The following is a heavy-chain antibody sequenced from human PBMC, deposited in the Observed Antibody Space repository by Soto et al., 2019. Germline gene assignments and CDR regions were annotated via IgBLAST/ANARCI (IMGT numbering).Heavy chain of an antibody. D-gene: IGHD2-2*02. CDR2: ISGSGGST. CDR3: AKVSGEYCSSTSCYTWFDP. J-gene: IGHJ5*02. V-gene: IGHV3-23*01. Sequence: GGSLRLSCAASGFTFSSYAVSWVRQAPGKGLEWVSTISGSGGSTYYADSVKGRFTISRDNSKNTLYLQMNSLRAEDTAVYYCAKVSGEYCSSTSCYTWFDPWGQGTLVTVS. CDR1: GFTFSSYA.